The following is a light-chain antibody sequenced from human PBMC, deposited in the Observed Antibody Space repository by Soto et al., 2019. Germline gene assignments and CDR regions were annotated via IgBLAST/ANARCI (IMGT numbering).Light chain of an antibody. Sequence: QLVLTQPPSASGTSGQRVTISCSGSSSNIGKNTVNWYQQFPGTAPKLLIYRDNQRPSGVPDRFSGSRSGTSASLAIRGLQAEDEADYFCSAWDDSLNGRVFGGGTKVTVL. V-gene: IGLV1-44*01. CDR2: RDN. CDR3: SAWDDSLNGRV. CDR1: SSNIGKNT. J-gene: IGLJ3*02.